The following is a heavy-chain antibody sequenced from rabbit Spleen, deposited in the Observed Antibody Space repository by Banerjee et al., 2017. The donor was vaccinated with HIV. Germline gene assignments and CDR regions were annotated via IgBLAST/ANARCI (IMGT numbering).Heavy chain of an antibody. V-gene: IGHV1S45*01. D-gene: IGHD6-1*01. CDR2: IYAGSSGST. CDR3: ARGIVYGFAGDTYPPYGMDL. J-gene: IGHJ6*01. Sequence: QEQLVESGGGLVQPGGSLKLSCKASGFDFSSYSMSWVRQAPGKGLEWIACIYAGSSGSTYYASWAKGRFTISKTSSTTVTLQMTSLTAADTATYFCARGIVYGFAGDTYPPYGMDLWGPGTLVTVS. CDR1: GFDFSSYS.